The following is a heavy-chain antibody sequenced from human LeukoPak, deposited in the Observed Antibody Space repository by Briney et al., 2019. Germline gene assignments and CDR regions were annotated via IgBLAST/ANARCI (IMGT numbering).Heavy chain of an antibody. V-gene: IGHV3-23*01. CDR2: ISGSGGNT. J-gene: IGHJ6*03. CDR3: ATPPDSYDNYYYYYYMDV. Sequence: GGSLRLSCAASGFTFSSYEMNWVRQAPGKGLEWVSAISGSGGNTYYADSVKGRFTISRDNSKNTLYLQMNSLRAEDTAVYYCATPPDSYDNYYYYYYMDVWGKGTTVTVSS. D-gene: IGHD5-18*01. CDR1: GFTFSSYE.